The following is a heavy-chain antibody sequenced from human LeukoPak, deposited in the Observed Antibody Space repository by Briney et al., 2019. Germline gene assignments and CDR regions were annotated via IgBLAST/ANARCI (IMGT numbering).Heavy chain of an antibody. CDR3: VRSMSGRNDF. Sequence: GGSLRLSCAASGFNLSAYYMDWVRQGPGKGLVWASRLKNDGRGTKYADSVKGRFTISRDDAKNILYLQMTSLTAEDTAVYYCVRSMSGRNDFWGQGTLVTVSS. D-gene: IGHD3-3*01. V-gene: IGHV3-74*03. CDR2: LKNDGRGT. CDR1: GFNLSAYY. J-gene: IGHJ4*02.